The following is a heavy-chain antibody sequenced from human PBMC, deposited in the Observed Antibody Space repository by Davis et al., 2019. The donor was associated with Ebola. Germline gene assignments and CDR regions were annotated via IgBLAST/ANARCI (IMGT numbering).Heavy chain of an antibody. CDR1: GFTFSGSA. V-gene: IGHV3-73*01. CDR2: IRSKANSSAT. D-gene: IGHD4-17*01. Sequence: GGSLRPSCAASGFTFSGSAMHWVRQASGKGLGWGGRIRSKANSSATAYAASVKGRFTIPRDHSKNTAYLQMSSLKTEDTAVYYCTSPYGVYEIWSQGTLVTVSS. CDR3: TSPYGVYEI. J-gene: IGHJ4*02.